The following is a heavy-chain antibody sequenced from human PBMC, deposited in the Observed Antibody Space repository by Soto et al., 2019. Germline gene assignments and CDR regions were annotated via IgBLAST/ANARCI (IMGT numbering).Heavy chain of an antibody. CDR3: ARDWFGVDY. Sequence: QVQLVQSGAEVKRPGASVKVSRKASGYTFTSYGISWVRQAPGEGLEWMGWINAYNGNTNYAQNFQGRVTMTTDTFTSTAYMELRSLRSDDTAVYYCARDWFGVDYWGQGTLVTVSS. D-gene: IGHD3-16*01. V-gene: IGHV1-18*01. J-gene: IGHJ4*02. CDR2: INAYNGNT. CDR1: GYTFTSYG.